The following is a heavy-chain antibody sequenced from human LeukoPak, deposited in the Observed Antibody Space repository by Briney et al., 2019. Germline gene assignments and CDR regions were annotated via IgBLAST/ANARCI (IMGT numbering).Heavy chain of an antibody. CDR2: ISAYNGDT. Sequence: ASVKVSCKASGYTFTNYGITWVRQAPGQGLEWMGWISAYNGDTNFAQKFRGRVTMTTDTSTSTAYMELRTLRSGDTAVYYCARRGGGYCTSTRCCCMDVWGKGTTVTVSS. V-gene: IGHV1-18*01. CDR3: ARRGGGYCTSTRCCCMDV. J-gene: IGHJ6*03. D-gene: IGHD2-2*01. CDR1: GYTFTNYG.